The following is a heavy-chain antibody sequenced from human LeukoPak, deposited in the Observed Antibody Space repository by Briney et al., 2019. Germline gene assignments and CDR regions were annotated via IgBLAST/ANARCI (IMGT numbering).Heavy chain of an antibody. CDR2: FGPEDGET. J-gene: IGHJ4*02. V-gene: IGHV1-24*01. D-gene: IGHD3-16*02. Sequence: ASVKVSCKVSRYSLTELSMHWVRQAPGKGLEWMGGFGPEDGETIYAEKFQGRVTMTEDASTDTAYMELSSLRSEDTAVYYCTTGYDYVWGSYRYTGFDYWGQGTLVTVSS. CDR3: TTGYDYVWGSYRYTGFDY. CDR1: RYSLTELS.